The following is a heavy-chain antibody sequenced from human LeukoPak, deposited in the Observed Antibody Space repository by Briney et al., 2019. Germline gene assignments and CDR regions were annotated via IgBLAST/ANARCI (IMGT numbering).Heavy chain of an antibody. CDR3: ARETNYYGMDV. Sequence: GGSLRLSCAASGFTFSSYDMHWVRQATGKGLEWVSAIGTAGDTYYPGSVKGRFTISRENAKNSLYLQMNSLRAGDTAVYYCARETNYYGMDVWGQRTTVTVSS. CDR2: IGTAGDT. J-gene: IGHJ6*02. CDR1: GFTFSSYD. V-gene: IGHV3-13*01.